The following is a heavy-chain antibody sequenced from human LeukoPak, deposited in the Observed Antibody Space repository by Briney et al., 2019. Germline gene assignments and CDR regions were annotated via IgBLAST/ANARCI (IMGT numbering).Heavy chain of an antibody. CDR3: ARDSPTSYFDY. CDR2: IYTSGST. V-gene: IGHV4-61*02. Sequence: SQTLSLTCTVSGGSISSGSYYGSWIRQPAGKGLEWIGRIYTSGSTNYNPSLKSRVTISVDTSKNQSSLKLSSVTAADTAVYYCARDSPTSYFDYWGQGTLVTVSS. D-gene: IGHD1-26*01. J-gene: IGHJ4*02. CDR1: GGSISSGSYY.